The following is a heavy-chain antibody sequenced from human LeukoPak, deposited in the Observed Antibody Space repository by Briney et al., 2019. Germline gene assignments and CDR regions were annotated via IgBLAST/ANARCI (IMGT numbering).Heavy chain of an antibody. CDR3: ARHTPLAAVDY. D-gene: IGHD6-13*01. V-gene: IGHV4-59*01. Sequence: SETLSLTCTVSGGSISSYYWSWIRQPPGKGLEWIGYIYYSGSTNYNPPLKSRVTTSVDTSKNQFSLKLSSVTAADTAVYYCARHTPLAAVDYWGQGTLVTVSS. J-gene: IGHJ4*02. CDR1: GGSISSYY. CDR2: IYYSGST.